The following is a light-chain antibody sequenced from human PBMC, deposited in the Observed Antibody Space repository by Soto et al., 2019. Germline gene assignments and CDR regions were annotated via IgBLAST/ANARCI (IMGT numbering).Light chain of an antibody. V-gene: IGLV1-44*01. CDR1: SSNIRSSP. J-gene: IGLJ2*01. Sequence: QLVLTQPPSASGTPGQRITISCSGSSSNIRSSPVNWYQQLPGAAPRLLIYTNTQRPSGVPDRFSGSKSATSASLAISGLQSEDEAVYYCAVWDDSLGGLFGGGTKVTVL. CDR2: TNT. CDR3: AVWDDSLGGL.